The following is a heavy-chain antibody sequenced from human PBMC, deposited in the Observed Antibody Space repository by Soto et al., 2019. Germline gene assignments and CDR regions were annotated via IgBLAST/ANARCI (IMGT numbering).Heavy chain of an antibody. CDR3: ERLLHDHRGYYFFAY. Sequence: GKGLEWIGYIYYSGSTNYNPSLKSRVTISVDTSKNQFSLKMSSVTAADTAVFYCERLLHDHRGYYFFAYRGRGTLV. V-gene: IGHV4-59*08. J-gene: IGHJ4*02. CDR2: IYYSGST. D-gene: IGHD3-3*01.